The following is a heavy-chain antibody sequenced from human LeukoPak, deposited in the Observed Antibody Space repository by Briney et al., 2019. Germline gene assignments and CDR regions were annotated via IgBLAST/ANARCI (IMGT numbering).Heavy chain of an antibody. CDR2: IYTGEYDT. CDR3: ARSGSGYYSGLDY. D-gene: IGHD3-22*01. V-gene: IGHV5-51*01. Sequence: HGGPRQIPWQGSGSLFISYWIGWVRRLPGKGLEWMGIIYTGEYDTRYSPSLQGQVSISADKSISTAYLQWSSLKASDTAMYYWARSGSGYYSGLDYWGQGTLVTVSS. CDR1: GSLFISYW. J-gene: IGHJ4*02.